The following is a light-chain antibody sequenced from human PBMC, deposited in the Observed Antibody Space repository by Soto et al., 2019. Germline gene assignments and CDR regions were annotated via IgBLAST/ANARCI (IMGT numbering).Light chain of an antibody. Sequence: ETVLTQSPATLSLSPGERAYLSCRASQSVSSSLAWYQQRPGQAPRFLIYDVSTRATGIPARCSGSCTGSGTEFTLTISSLVPEDFSVYFCRRRSIGAITFGQGTRLEIK. CDR1: QSVSSS. CDR3: RRRSIGAIT. J-gene: IGKJ5*01. V-gene: IGKV3-11*01. CDR2: DVS.